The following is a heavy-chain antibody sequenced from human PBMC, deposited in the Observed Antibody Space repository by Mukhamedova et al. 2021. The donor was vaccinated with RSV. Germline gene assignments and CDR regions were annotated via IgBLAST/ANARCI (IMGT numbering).Heavy chain of an antibody. J-gene: IGHJ4*02. D-gene: IGHD5-18*01. V-gene: IGHV4-34*01. CDR2: INHSGST. CDR3: ARGSGRLQLWFFF. Sequence: IRQPPGKGLEWIGEINHSGSTNYNPSLTSRVTISVDTSKNQFSLKLSSVTAADTAVYYCARGSGRLQLWFFFWGQGTLVTVSS.